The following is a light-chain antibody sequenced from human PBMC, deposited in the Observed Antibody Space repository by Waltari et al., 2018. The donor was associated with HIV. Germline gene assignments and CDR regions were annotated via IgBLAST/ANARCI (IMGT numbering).Light chain of an antibody. V-gene: IGLV8-61*01. CDR3: SLYLDSGVSV. Sequence: QTVVTQEPSLSVSPGGTVTLTCGLTFGPVSSGNYHSWYQQTPGQPPRALIYSSKTRSAGVTDRFSGSILGDKAALTITGAQADDESDYYCSLYLDSGVSVFGGGTRLSV. CDR1: FGPVSSGNY. CDR2: SSK. J-gene: IGLJ3*02.